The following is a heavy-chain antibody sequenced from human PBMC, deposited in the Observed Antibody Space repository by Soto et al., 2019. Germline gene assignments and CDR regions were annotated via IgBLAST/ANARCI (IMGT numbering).Heavy chain of an antibody. J-gene: IGHJ6*02. CDR2: LAYEGSHK. CDR3: AKDVTHNWNYGSPLIYAMDV. D-gene: IGHD1-7*01. CDR1: GFTFSNFG. Sequence: GGSLRLSCAASGFTFSNFGMHWVRQAPGKGLEWVAALAYEGSHKYYADSEKGRFTIFRDNSNDTLYLQMNSVRVDDTAVYYCAKDVTHNWNYGSPLIYAMDVWGQGTTVTVSS. V-gene: IGHV3-30*18.